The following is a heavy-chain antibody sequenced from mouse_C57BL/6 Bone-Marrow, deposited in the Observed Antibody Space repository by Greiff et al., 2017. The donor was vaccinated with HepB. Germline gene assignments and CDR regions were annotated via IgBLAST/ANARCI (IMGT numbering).Heavy chain of an antibody. V-gene: IGHV6-3*01. CDR2: IRLKSDIYAT. CDR3: TCPHDYGSSYDWYFDV. J-gene: IGHJ1*03. CDR1: GFTFSNYW. D-gene: IGHD1-1*01. Sequence: EVKLMESGGGLVQPGGSMKLSCVASGFTFSNYWMHWVRQSPEKGLEWVAQIRLKSDIYATHYAESVKGRFTISRDASKSSVYLQMHNLRAEDTGIYSCTCPHDYGSSYDWYFDVWGTGTTVTVSS.